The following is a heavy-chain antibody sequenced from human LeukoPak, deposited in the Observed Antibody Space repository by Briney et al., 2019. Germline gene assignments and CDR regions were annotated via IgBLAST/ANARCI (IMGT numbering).Heavy chain of an antibody. J-gene: IGHJ3*02. D-gene: IGHD6-25*01. CDR2: ISGSGGST. CDR3: AKDQQRTVPTRGDFDI. CDR1: GFTFSSYA. Sequence: GGSLRLSCAASGFTFSSYAMSWVRQAPGKGLEWVSAISGSGGSTYHADSVKGRFTISRDNSKNTLYLQMNSLRGEDTAIYYCAKDQQRTVPTRGDFDIWGQGTMVTVSS. V-gene: IGHV3-23*01.